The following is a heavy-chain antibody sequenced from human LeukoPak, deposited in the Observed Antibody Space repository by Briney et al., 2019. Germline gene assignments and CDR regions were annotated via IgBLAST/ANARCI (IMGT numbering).Heavy chain of an antibody. J-gene: IGHJ3*02. CDR3: ARDLNPFNWGDDAFDI. CDR2: IIPIFGTA. V-gene: IGHV1-69*05. D-gene: IGHD7-27*01. Sequence: SVKVSCKASGGTFSSYAISWVRQAPGQGLEWMGRIIPIFGTANYAQKFQGRVTITTDESTSTAYMELSGLRSEDTAVYYCARDLNPFNWGDDAFDIWGQGTMVTVSS. CDR1: GGTFSSYA.